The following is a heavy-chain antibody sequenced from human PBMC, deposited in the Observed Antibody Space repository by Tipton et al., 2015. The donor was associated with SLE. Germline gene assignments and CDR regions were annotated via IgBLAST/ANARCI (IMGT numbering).Heavy chain of an antibody. Sequence: TLSLTCAVYGGSFSGYYWSWIRQPPGKGLEWIGEINHSGSTNYNPSLKSRVTLSVDTSKNHFSLKLSSGTAADTAVYYCASLRTEYYYGSRADYWGQGTLVTVSS. V-gene: IGHV4-34*01. J-gene: IGHJ4*02. CDR1: GGSFSGYY. CDR3: ASLRTEYYYGSRADY. D-gene: IGHD3-10*01. CDR2: INHSGST.